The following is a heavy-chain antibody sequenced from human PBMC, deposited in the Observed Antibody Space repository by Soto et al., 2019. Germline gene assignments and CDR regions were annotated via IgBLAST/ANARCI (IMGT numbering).Heavy chain of an antibody. CDR2: IHYSGTT. V-gene: IGHV4-59*01. CDR3: ARRWSGIDY. D-gene: IGHD3-3*01. CDR1: GGSINNYY. J-gene: IGHJ4*02. Sequence: QVQLQESGPGLVKPSETLSLTCTVSGGSINNYYWGWIRQPPGAGLEWIGYIHYSGTTNYNPSLMSRVTISMDTSKNQFFLKLTSMTAADTAVYYCARRWSGIDYWGQGTLVTVSS.